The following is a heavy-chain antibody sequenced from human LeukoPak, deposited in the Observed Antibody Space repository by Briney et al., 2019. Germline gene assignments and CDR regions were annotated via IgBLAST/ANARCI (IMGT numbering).Heavy chain of an antibody. J-gene: IGHJ4*02. V-gene: IGHV3-30*04. CDR2: LSSDGSYD. CDR3: AREGTYPDFWSGYFEY. CDR1: GFTFSTYA. Sequence: PGGSLRLSCSASGFTFSTYAMHWVRQTPDRGLEWVGFLSSDGSYDQYRESVRGRFSISRDNSKNTLYLEMNSLTVDDTGVYYCAREGTYPDFWSGYFEYWGQGTLAIVSS. D-gene: IGHD3-3*01.